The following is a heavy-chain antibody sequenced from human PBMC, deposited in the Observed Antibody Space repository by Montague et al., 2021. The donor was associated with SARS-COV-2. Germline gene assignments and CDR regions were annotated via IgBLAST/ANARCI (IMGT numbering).Heavy chain of an antibody. J-gene: IGHJ3*01. CDR3: ARLKRYFDSSGSPSAFDF. V-gene: IGHV4-39*02. CDR2: IYYTVNT. D-gene: IGHD3-22*01. Sequence: SETLSLTCTVSGGSITNNIDYWAWIRQPPGKGLEWFGSIYYTVNTYYNPSLKSRVTISVVTSKNHFTLKLSSVTAAETAVYYCARLKRYFDSSGSPSAFDFWGQGTKVTVSS. CDR1: GGSITNNIDY.